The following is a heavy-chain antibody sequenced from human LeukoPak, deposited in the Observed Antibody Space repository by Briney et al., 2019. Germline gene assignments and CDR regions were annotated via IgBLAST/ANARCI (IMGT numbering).Heavy chain of an antibody. D-gene: IGHD3-10*01. V-gene: IGHV3-30*03. Sequence: PGRSLRLSCAASGFTFSSYGMHWVRQAPGKGLEWVAVISYDGSNKYYADSVKGRFTISRDNSKNTLYLQMNSLRAEDTAVYYCARDEGRGVTSVIDYWGQGTLVTVSS. CDR1: GFTFSSYG. CDR3: ARDEGRGVTSVIDY. J-gene: IGHJ4*02. CDR2: ISYDGSNK.